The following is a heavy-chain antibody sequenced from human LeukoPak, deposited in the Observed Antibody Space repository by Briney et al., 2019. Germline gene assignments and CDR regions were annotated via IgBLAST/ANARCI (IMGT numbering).Heavy chain of an antibody. Sequence: GGSLRLSCAASGFTFRHYAVHLGRQAPGRGLEWVAVLSFDGAHKYYAESVKGRFTISKDNSNNTLFLQMDSLRLEDTALYYCVRAPAGGLDYWGQGTLVTVSS. V-gene: IGHV3-30*04. CDR1: GFTFRHYA. CDR3: VRAPAGGLDY. J-gene: IGHJ4*02. D-gene: IGHD3-16*01. CDR2: LSFDGAHK.